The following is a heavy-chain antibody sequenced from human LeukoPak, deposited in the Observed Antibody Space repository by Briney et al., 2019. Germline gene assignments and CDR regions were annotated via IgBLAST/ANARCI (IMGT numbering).Heavy chain of an antibody. CDR2: IIPILGIA. CDR3: ARDWATYYYGTGSYYNGIDY. D-gene: IGHD3-10*01. CDR1: GGTFSSYA. J-gene: IGHJ4*02. V-gene: IGHV1-69*04. Sequence: SVKVSCKASGGTFSSYAISWVRQAPGQGLEWMGRIIPILGIANYAQKFQGRVAITADKSTSTAYMELSSLRSEDTAVYYCARDWATYYYGTGSYYNGIDYWGQGTLVTVSS.